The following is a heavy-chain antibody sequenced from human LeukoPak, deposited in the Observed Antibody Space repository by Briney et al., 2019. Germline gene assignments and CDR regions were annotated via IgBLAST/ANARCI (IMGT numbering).Heavy chain of an antibody. Sequence: GESLKISCKGSGYSFTSYWIGWVRQMPGKGLEWMGIIYPGDSDTRYSPSFQGQVTISADKSISTAYLQWSSLKASDTAMYYCARYSPGIAAAGTRWFDPWGQGTLVTVSS. J-gene: IGHJ5*02. CDR2: IYPGDSDT. D-gene: IGHD6-13*01. V-gene: IGHV5-51*01. CDR1: GYSFTSYW. CDR3: ARYSPGIAAAGTRWFDP.